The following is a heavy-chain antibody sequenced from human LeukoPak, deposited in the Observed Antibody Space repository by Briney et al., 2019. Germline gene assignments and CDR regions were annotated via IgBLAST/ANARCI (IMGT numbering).Heavy chain of an antibody. J-gene: IGHJ3*02. V-gene: IGHV3-23*01. D-gene: IGHD3-22*01. CDR1: GFTFSAYA. CDR3: AKDYYYDSSGYYYGDAFDI. Sequence: QPGGSLRLSXAASGFTFSAYAMAWVRQAPGKGLEWVLTISGSGGSTYSADSVKGRFTISRDNSKNILYLQVNSLRAGDTAVYYCAKDYYYDSSGYYYGDAFDIWGQGTMVTVSS. CDR2: ISGSGGST.